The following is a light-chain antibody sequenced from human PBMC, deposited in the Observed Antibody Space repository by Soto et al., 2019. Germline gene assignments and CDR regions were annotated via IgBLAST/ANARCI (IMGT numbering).Light chain of an antibody. CDR2: DAS. CDR3: QQVRSYPHT. CDR1: QTVRNNY. Sequence: EFLLTQSPATLSLSPGERATLSCRASQTVRNNYLAWYQQKPGQAPRLLIYDASSGATGIPDRFSGGGSGTDFTLTISILEPEDFTVYCCQQVRSYPHTFGGGTKVDIK. V-gene: IGKV3D-20*02. J-gene: IGKJ4*01.